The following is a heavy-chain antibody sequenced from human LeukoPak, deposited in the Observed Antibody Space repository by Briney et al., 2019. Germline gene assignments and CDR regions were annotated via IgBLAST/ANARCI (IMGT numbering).Heavy chain of an antibody. Sequence: ASVKVSCKASGGTFSSYAISWVRQAPGQGLEWMGGIIPIFGTANYAQKFQGRVTLTRDMSTSTDYLELSSLRSEDTAVYYCARDSGYGDYVGNPWGQGTLVTVSS. CDR1: GGTFSSYA. CDR3: ARDSGYGDYVGNP. CDR2: IIPIFGTA. D-gene: IGHD4-17*01. V-gene: IGHV1-69*05. J-gene: IGHJ5*02.